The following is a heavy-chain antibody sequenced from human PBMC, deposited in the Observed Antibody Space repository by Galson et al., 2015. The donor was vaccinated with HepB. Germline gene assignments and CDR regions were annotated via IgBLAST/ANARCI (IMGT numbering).Heavy chain of an antibody. CDR2: ISYDGRLK. Sequence: SLRLSCAASGFTFSSYAMHWVRQAPGKGLEWLAVISYDGRLKYYADSVRGRFTISRDDSKNTLSLQMNSLRSEDTAVYYCAKATSAFGVSVFDYWGQGTLVTVSS. CDR1: GFTFSSYA. CDR3: AKATSAFGVSVFDY. D-gene: IGHD3-10*01. V-gene: IGHV3-30*18. J-gene: IGHJ4*02.